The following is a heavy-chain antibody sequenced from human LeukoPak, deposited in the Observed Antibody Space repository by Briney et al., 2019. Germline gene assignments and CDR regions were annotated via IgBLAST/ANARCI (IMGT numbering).Heavy chain of an antibody. CDR1: GFTFSSYA. Sequence: GGSLRLSCAASGFTFSSYAMSWVRQAPGKGLEWVSAISGSGGSTYYADSVEGRFTISRDNSKNTLYLQMSSLRAEDTAVYYCAKDQPRIAAAGTDDYWGQGTLVTVSS. CDR3: AKDQPRIAAAGTDDY. V-gene: IGHV3-23*01. CDR2: ISGSGGST. J-gene: IGHJ4*02. D-gene: IGHD6-13*01.